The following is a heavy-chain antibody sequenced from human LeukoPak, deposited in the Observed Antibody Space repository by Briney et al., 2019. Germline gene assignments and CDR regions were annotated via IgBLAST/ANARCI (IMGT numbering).Heavy chain of an antibody. J-gene: IGHJ5*02. CDR3: ARLEQWLSFDP. D-gene: IGHD6-19*01. Sequence: SETLSLTCTVSGGPISNYYWTWIRQSPGQGLEWIGYVYTSGSTNYNPSLKSRVTISVDTSKNQFSLKLSSVTAADTAVYYCARLEQWLSFDPWGQGTLVTVSS. V-gene: IGHV4-4*08. CDR2: VYTSGST. CDR1: GGPISNYY.